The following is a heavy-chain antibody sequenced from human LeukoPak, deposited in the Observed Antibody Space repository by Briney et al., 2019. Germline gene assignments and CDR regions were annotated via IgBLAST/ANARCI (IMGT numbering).Heavy chain of an antibody. Sequence: SVKVSCKAPGGTFSSYAISWVRQAPGQGLEWMGRIIPILGIANYAQKFQGRVTITADKSTSTAYMELSSLRSEDTAVYYCARGGYYDSSGYYREHFQHWGQGTLVTVSS. V-gene: IGHV1-69*04. CDR2: IIPILGIA. J-gene: IGHJ1*01. D-gene: IGHD3-22*01. CDR1: GGTFSSYA. CDR3: ARGGYYDSSGYYREHFQH.